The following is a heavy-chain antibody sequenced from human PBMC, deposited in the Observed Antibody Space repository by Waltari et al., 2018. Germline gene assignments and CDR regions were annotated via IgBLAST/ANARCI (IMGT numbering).Heavy chain of an antibody. J-gene: IGHJ4*02. CDR1: GFTFSNYA. CDR2: ISYDGSEK. V-gene: IGHV3-30*01. Sequence: QVQLVESGGGVVQPGRSLRLSCAASGFTFSNYAMHWVRQAPGKGLEWVAVISYDGSEKYYADSVKGRFTISRDNSKNTLYLQMNSLRHEDTAVYYCARDSRIDYWGQGTLVTVSS. CDR3: ARDSRIDY. D-gene: IGHD2-2*01.